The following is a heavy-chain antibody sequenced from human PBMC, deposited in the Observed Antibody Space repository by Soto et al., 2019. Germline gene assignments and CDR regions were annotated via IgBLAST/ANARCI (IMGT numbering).Heavy chain of an antibody. D-gene: IGHD5-18*01. CDR3: ARRRYSYGDPHHYGMDV. J-gene: IGHJ6*02. CDR2: IYPGDSDT. V-gene: IGHV5-51*01. Sequence: WEALKISCKGSGYSFTSYWIGWVRQMPGKGLEWMGIIYPGDSDTRYSPSFQGQVTISADKSISTAYLQWSSLKASDTAMYYCARRRYSYGDPHHYGMDVWGQGTTVIVSS. CDR1: GYSFTSYW.